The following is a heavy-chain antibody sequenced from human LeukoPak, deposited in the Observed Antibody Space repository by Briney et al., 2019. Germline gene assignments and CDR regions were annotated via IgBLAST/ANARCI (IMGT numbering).Heavy chain of an antibody. CDR1: GGSFSGYY. D-gene: IGHD1-26*01. CDR2: INHSGST. V-gene: IGHV4-34*01. Sequence: SETLSLTCAVYGGSFSGYYWSWIRQPPGKGLEWIGEINHSGSTNYNPSLKSRVTISVDTYKNQFSLKLSSVTAADTAVYYCAREGATYNWFDPWGQGTLVTVSS. CDR3: AREGATYNWFDP. J-gene: IGHJ5*02.